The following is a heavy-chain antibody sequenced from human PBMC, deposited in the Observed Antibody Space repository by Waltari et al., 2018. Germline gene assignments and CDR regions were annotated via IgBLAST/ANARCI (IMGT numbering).Heavy chain of an antibody. CDR1: GFNFSSST. CDR2: ISSSSTYL. V-gene: IGHV3-21*01. CDR3: ARDGKMTTVTSIDY. D-gene: IGHD4-17*01. J-gene: IGHJ4*02. Sequence: EVQLVESGGGLVRPGGSLRLSCVASGFNFSSSTINWVRQAPGKGLEWVSSISSSSTYLYSADSGKGRFTISRDNAKNSLFLQMNSLRAQDTAVYYCARDGKMTTVTSIDYWGQGTLVTVSS.